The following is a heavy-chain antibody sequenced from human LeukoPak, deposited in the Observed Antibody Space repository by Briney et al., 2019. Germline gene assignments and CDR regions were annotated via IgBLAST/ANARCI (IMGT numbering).Heavy chain of an antibody. CDR2: INHSGST. J-gene: IGHJ3*02. Sequence: SETLSLTCAVYGGSFSGYYWSWIRQPPGKGLEWIGEINHSGSTNYNPSLRSRVTISVDTSKNQFSLKLSSVTAADTAVYYCARAMVVVVAATRGISAFDIWGQGTMVTVSS. D-gene: IGHD2-15*01. CDR1: GGSFSGYY. CDR3: ARAMVVVVAATRGISAFDI. V-gene: IGHV4-34*01.